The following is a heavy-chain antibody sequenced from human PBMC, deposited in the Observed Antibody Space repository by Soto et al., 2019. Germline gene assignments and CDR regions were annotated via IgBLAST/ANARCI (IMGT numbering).Heavy chain of an antibody. D-gene: IGHD3-9*01. CDR2: IIPIFGPS. J-gene: IGHJ6*02. CDR1: GVPFSSYA. CDR3: AIAKDILTGYYKAPLCCYYYGMDV. Sequence: QVQLVQSGAEVKKPGSSVKVSCKASGVPFSSYAISWVRQAPGQGLEWMGGIIPIFGPSNYAQKFQGRVTITADESTSTAYMEVSSLRFEDTVVYYCAIAKDILTGYYKAPLCCYYYGMDVLGQGTTVTVSS. V-gene: IGHV1-69*01.